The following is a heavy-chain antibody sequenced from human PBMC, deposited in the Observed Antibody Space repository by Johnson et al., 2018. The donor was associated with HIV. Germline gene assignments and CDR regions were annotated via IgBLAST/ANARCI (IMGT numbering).Heavy chain of an antibody. J-gene: IGHJ3*02. Sequence: QEQLVESGGGVVQPGRSLRLSCAASGFTFSSYGMHWVRQAPGKGLEWVTLISYHGSDTYYADSVQGRFTISRDNSRNMVYLEMNSLRTEDTAVYYCARGLKGAFDIWGQGTRVTVSA. CDR2: ISYHGSDT. CDR1: GFTFSSYG. CDR3: ARGLKGAFDI. V-gene: IGHV3-30*03.